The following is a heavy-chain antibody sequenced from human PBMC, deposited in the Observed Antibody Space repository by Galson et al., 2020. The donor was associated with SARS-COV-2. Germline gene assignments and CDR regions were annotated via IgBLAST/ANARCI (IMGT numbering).Heavy chain of an antibody. J-gene: IGHJ4*02. Sequence: HGESLKISCKGSGYRFTSYWIGWVRQMPGKGLEWMGVIYPGDSDTRYSPSFQGQVTISADKSITTAYLQWSSLKASDTAMYYCARGSWDYSDVLTGYFPDYFESWGQGTLVAVSS. CDR3: ARGSWDYSDVLTGYFPDYFES. CDR1: GYRFTSYW. CDR2: IYPGDSDT. V-gene: IGHV5-51*01. D-gene: IGHD3-9*01.